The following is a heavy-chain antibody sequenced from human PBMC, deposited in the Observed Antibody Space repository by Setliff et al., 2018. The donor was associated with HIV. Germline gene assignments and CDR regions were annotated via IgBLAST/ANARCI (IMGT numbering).Heavy chain of an antibody. CDR2: IKQDGSEK. CDR3: AKERNADGGNSNGYFDY. Sequence: AGVSLRLSCAASGFTFSRYAMTWVRQAPGKGLEWVANIKQDGSEKYYVDSVKGRFTISRDNSRNTLYLLMNSLRTDDTAVYYCAKERNADGGNSNGYFDYWGQGTLVTVSS. V-gene: IGHV3-7*03. J-gene: IGHJ4*02. D-gene: IGHD2-21*02. CDR1: GFTFSRYA.